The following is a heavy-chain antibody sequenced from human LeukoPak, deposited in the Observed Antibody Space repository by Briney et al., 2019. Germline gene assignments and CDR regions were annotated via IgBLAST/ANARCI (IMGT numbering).Heavy chain of an antibody. Sequence: QTHALTCASSGDSGSSNSGAWNWIRQSPSRGLEWLGRTYYRSKWYNDYAGSMKGRITISPDTSKNQFSLQLNSVTPEDTAVYYCARDLGTSGWYTFDYWGQGTLVTVSS. CDR3: ARDLGTSGWYTFDY. J-gene: IGHJ4*02. V-gene: IGHV6-1*01. D-gene: IGHD6-19*01. CDR1: GDSGSSNSGA. CDR2: TYYRSKWYN.